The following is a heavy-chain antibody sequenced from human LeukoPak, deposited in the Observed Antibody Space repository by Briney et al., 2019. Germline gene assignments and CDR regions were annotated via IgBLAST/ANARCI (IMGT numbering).Heavy chain of an antibody. CDR1: GGSISSGGYS. CDR2: IYHSGST. V-gene: IGHV4-30-2*01. Sequence: SETLSLTCAVSGGSISSGGYSWSWIRQPPGKGLEWIGYIYHSGSTYYNPSLKSRVTISVDRSKNQFSLKLSSVTAADTAVYYCARVYSSSSVDYWGQGTLVTVSS. D-gene: IGHD6-6*01. CDR3: ARVYSSSSVDY. J-gene: IGHJ4*02.